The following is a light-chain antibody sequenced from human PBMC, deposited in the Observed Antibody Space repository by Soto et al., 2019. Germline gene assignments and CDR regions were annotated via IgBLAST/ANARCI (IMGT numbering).Light chain of an antibody. CDR3: GTWDSSLSVVV. J-gene: IGLJ2*01. CDR1: SSNIRNNY. CDR2: DNN. Sequence: QSVLTQPPSVSAAPGQKVTISCSGSSSNIRNNYVSWYQHLPGTAPKLLIYDNNKRPSGIPDRFSGSKSGTSATLGITGLQTGDEADYYCGTWDSSLSVVVFGGGTKVTVL. V-gene: IGLV1-51*01.